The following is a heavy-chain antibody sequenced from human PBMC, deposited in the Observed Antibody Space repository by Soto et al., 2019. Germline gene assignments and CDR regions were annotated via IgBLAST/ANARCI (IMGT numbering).Heavy chain of an antibody. CDR2: ISGSGGST. V-gene: IGHV3-23*01. J-gene: IGHJ4*02. D-gene: IGHD5-18*01. Sequence: GGSLRLSCAASGFTFSSYAMSWVRKAPGKGLEWVSAISGSGGSTYYADSVKGRFTISRDNSKNTLYLQMNSLRAEDTAVYYCAKTQRFVDTAMVHSWGQGTLVTVSS. CDR3: AKTQRFVDTAMVHS. CDR1: GFTFSSYA.